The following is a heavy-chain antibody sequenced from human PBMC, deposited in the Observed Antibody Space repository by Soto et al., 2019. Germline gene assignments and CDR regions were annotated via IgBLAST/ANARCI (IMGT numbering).Heavy chain of an antibody. D-gene: IGHD3-16*01. Sequence: EVQLVEYGGGLVQPGGSLRLSCAASGFTVSTKYMSWVRQAPGKGLEWASFIYSGGSTFYADSARGRFTISRDNSKNTVNLQMNSLRAEDTAVYYCARDPWAADYWGQGTLVTVSS. J-gene: IGHJ4*02. CDR3: ARDPWAADY. CDR2: IYSGGST. V-gene: IGHV3-66*01. CDR1: GFTVSTKY.